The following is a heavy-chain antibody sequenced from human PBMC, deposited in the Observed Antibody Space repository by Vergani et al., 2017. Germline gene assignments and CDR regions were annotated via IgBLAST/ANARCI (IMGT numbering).Heavy chain of an antibody. J-gene: IGHJ3*02. V-gene: IGHV4-30-4*01. CDR1: GGSISSGHYY. CDR3: ARETCSSTSCLYLGVAFDI. CDR2: IYYSGST. D-gene: IGHD2-2*01. Sequence: QVQLQESGPGLVKPSQTLSLTCPVSGGSISSGHYYWSWIRRPPGKGLEWFGHIYYSGSTYYKSSLKSRVTISVDTSNNQFSLKLSSVTAADTAVYYCARETCSSTSCLYLGVAFDIWGQGTMVTVSS.